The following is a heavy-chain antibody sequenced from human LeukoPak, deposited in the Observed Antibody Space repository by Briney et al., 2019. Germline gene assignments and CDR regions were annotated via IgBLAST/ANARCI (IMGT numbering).Heavy chain of an antibody. CDR2: VSGTGGRT. D-gene: IGHD6-6*01. V-gene: IGHV3-23*01. CDR1: GFTFSNFW. CDR3: VKASSSSPQYNWFDA. Sequence: PGGSLRLSCTASGFTFSNFWMGWVRQAPGKGLEWVSVVSGTGGRTYYADSVKGRFTISRDNSKNTLYLQMNSLRAEDTALYYCVKASSSSPQYNWFDAWGQGTLVTVSS. J-gene: IGHJ5*02.